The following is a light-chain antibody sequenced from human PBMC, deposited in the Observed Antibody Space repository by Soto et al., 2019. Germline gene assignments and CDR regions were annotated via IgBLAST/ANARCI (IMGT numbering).Light chain of an antibody. V-gene: IGKV1-5*03. Sequence: DIQMTQSPSTLSASVGDRVTITCRASQSISSWLAWYQQKPGKAPKLLIYKASSLESGVPSRFSGSGSGTEFTLTISSLQPDDFATYYCQQYNSYLTFGGRTKVDIK. CDR3: QQYNSYLT. CDR1: QSISSW. J-gene: IGKJ4*01. CDR2: KAS.